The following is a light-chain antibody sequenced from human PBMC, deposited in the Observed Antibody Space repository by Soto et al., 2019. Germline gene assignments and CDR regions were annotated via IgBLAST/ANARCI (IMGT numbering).Light chain of an antibody. Sequence: DIQMTQSPSTLSASVGDRVTMTCRASQSISSWLAWYQQQPGKAPKLLIYDASSLESGVPSRFSGSGSGTEFTLTISSLQPDDFATYYCQQYNSYWTFGQGTKVEIK. CDR1: QSISSW. CDR3: QQYNSYWT. J-gene: IGKJ1*01. V-gene: IGKV1-5*01. CDR2: DAS.